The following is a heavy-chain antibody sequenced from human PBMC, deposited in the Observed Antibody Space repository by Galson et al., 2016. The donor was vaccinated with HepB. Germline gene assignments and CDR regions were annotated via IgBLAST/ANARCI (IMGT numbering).Heavy chain of an antibody. Sequence: SLRLSCAASGFTFSNYAMNWVRQAPGKGLEWVAVISYDGGNKYYADSVKGRFTISRDNSKNTLYLQMNSLRAEDTAVYYCARDTRPYSNLRHGMDVWGQGTTVTVSS. CDR2: ISYDGGNK. V-gene: IGHV3-30-3*01. J-gene: IGHJ6*02. CDR3: ARDTRPYSNLRHGMDV. D-gene: IGHD4-11*01. CDR1: GFTFSNYA.